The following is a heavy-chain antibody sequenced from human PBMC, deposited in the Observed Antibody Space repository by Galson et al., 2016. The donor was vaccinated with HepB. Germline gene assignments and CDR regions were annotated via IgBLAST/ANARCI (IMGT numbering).Heavy chain of an antibody. J-gene: IGHJ3*01. V-gene: IGHV3-7*01. CDR1: GFTFRTSW. Sequence: SLRLSCAASGFTFRTSWMSWVRQPPGKGPEWVANINSDGSQTYYVDSVKGRFNISKDNAKNSLYLRMNSLRADDTAVYYCARDPMRFAFDLWGQGTMVTVSS. CDR3: ARDPMRFAFDL. CDR2: INSDGSQT.